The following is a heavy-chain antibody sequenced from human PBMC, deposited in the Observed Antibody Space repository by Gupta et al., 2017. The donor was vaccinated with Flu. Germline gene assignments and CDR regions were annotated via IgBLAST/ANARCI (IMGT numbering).Heavy chain of an antibody. D-gene: IGHD1-1*01. CDR3: TRDRLATIGTTGFEH. CDR2: ISGHDGEK. J-gene: IGHJ4*02. CDR1: GYSFGSFG. Sequence: QVQLEQSGAEVRAPGASVKVTCKTSGYSFGSFGISWVRLAPGQGLEWMGWISGHDGEKQYARRCRDRLTLTRDKSAGTAYMELRSLRPNDTGLFFCTRDRLATIGTTGFEHWGQGTLIPVS. V-gene: IGHV1-18*01.